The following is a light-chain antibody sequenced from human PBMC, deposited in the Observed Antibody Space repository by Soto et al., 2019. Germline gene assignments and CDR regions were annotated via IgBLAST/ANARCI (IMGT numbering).Light chain of an antibody. CDR1: QSISRY. CDR2: VAS. V-gene: IGKV1-39*01. J-gene: IGKJ5*01. CDR3: QQSYGTLT. Sequence: DIPMTQAPSSLSASVGDRVTITCRASQSISRYLNWYQQKPGKAPNILIYVASSLQSEVPSRFSGGGSGTVFTLTITSLHPEDFATYYCQQSYGTLTLGQGTRLEIK.